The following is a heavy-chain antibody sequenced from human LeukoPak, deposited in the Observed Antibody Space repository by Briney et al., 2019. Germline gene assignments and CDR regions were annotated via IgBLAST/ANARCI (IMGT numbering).Heavy chain of an antibody. D-gene: IGHD3-22*01. J-gene: IGHJ4*02. CDR1: GYTLTELS. CDR3: ARDQAYYYDSSGYSRGPYYFDY. V-gene: IGHV1-24*01. CDR2: FDPEDGET. Sequence: ASVKVSCKVSGYTLTELSMHWVRQAPGKGLEWMGGFDPEDGETIYAQKFQGRVTMTEDTSTDTAYMELSSLRSEDTAVYYCARDQAYYYDSSGYSRGPYYFDYWGQGTLVTVSS.